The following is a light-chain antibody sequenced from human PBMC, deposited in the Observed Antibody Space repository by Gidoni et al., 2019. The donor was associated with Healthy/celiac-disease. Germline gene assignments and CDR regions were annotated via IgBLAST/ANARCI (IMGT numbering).Light chain of an antibody. Sequence: IVMPPSPGSLAVSLGERATINCQPSQSVLYSSNNKNYLAWYQQKPGQPPKLLIYWASTRESGVPDRFSGSGSGTDFTLTISSLQAEDVAVYYCQQYYSTPYTFGQGTKLEIK. V-gene: IGKV4-1*01. CDR2: WAS. CDR1: QSVLYSSNNKNY. CDR3: QQYYSTPYT. J-gene: IGKJ2*01.